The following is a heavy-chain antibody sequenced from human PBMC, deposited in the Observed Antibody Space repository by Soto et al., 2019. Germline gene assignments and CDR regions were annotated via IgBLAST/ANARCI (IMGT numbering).Heavy chain of an antibody. CDR1: GYAFTIFG. Sequence: ASLKGACKASGYAFTIFGFNWVRQATGQGLEWMGWISVYNGDTNYVQKFQGRVTMTTDTSTSTAYMELRSLRSDDTAVYYCARCSSSSPYYYYGMDVWGQGTTVTVSS. J-gene: IGHJ6*02. CDR3: ARCSSSSPYYYYGMDV. CDR2: ISVYNGDT. D-gene: IGHD6-6*01. V-gene: IGHV1-18*01.